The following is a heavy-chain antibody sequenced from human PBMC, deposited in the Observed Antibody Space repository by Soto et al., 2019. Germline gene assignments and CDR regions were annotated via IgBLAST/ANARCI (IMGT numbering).Heavy chain of an antibody. CDR1: GGSITTGGYY. J-gene: IGHJ4*02. CDR3: ARPNYGGNWFDN. CDR2: RYYSEST. V-gene: IGHV4-31*03. D-gene: IGHD4-17*01. Sequence: PSETLSLTCTVSGGSITTGGYYWSWIRQLPGKGLEWIGHRYYSESTYYNPSLKSRVSISLDTSKNQFSLKLSFVTAADTAMYYCARPNYGGNWFDNWGQGTLVTVSS.